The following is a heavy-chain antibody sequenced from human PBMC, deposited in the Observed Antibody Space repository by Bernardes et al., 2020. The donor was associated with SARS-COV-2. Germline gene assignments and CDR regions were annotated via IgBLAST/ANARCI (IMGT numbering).Heavy chain of an antibody. CDR3: ARVVTYMGTWGY. CDR2: MNPNSGNT. Sequence: ASVKVSCKASGYTFTSYDINWVRQATGQGLEWMGWMNPNSGNTGYAQKFQGRVTMTRNTSISTAYMELSSLRSEDTAVYYCARVVTYMGTWGYWGQGTLVTVSS. D-gene: IGHD5-18*01. J-gene: IGHJ4*02. V-gene: IGHV1-8*01. CDR1: GYTFTSYD.